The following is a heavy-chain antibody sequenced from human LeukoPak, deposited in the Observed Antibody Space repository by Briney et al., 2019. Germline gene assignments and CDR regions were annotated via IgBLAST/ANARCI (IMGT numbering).Heavy chain of an antibody. J-gene: IGHJ4*02. CDR3: ARLVGNYGDFDY. Sequence: SETLSLTCTVSGGSISSSSYYWGWIRQPPGKGLEWIGSIYYSGSTYYNPSLKSRVSISVHTSKNQFSLKLRSVTAADTAVYYCARLVGNYGDFDYWGQGTLVTVSS. CDR2: IYYSGST. D-gene: IGHD4-11*01. CDR1: GGSISSSSYY. V-gene: IGHV4-39*01.